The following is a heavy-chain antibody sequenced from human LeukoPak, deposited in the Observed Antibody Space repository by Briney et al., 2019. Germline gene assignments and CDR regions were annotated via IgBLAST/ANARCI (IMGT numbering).Heavy chain of an antibody. CDR3: AKDLRDYYGSVKY. D-gene: IGHD3-10*01. V-gene: IGHV3-30*18. Sequence: GGSLRLSCAASGFTFSSYGMHWVRQAPGKGLEWVAVISYDGSNKYYADSVKGRFTISRDSSKNTLHLQMNSLRAEDTAVYYCAKDLRDYYGSVKYWGQGTLVTVSS. CDR2: ISYDGSNK. CDR1: GFTFSSYG. J-gene: IGHJ4*02.